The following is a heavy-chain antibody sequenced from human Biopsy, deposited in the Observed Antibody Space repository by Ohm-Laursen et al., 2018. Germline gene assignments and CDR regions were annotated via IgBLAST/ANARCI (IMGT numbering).Heavy chain of an antibody. Sequence: TLSLTCTVSGVSINGGRYYWNWIRHHPGKGLEWIGNIFYSANTYYNPSLKSRVTISVDTSKNQFSLKLNSVTVADTAVYYCARHSAGKSGYDGDYFDYWGQGTLVTVSS. D-gene: IGHD6-25*01. CDR2: IFYSANT. V-gene: IGHV4-31*03. CDR3: ARHSAGKSGYDGDYFDY. CDR1: GVSINGGRYY. J-gene: IGHJ4*02.